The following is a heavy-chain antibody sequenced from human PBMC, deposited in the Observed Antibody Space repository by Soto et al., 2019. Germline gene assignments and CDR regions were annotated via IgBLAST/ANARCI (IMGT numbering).Heavy chain of an antibody. Sequence: QVHLIQSGAEVKKPGSSVKVSCKAAGGTFNTYTLFWVPQAPGHGLEWMGRIIPMLPVTNSAQKFQGRLTLTAHKSTGKAFMELTSLTADDTAVFYCSIGSWSAETFDVWGQGTMVTVSS. CDR2: IIPMLPVT. V-gene: IGHV1-69*02. CDR3: SIGSWSAETFDV. CDR1: GGTFNTYT. D-gene: IGHD2-2*01. J-gene: IGHJ3*01.